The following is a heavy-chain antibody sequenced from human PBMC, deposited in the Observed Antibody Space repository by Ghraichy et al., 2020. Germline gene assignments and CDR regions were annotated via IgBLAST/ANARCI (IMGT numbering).Heavy chain of an antibody. J-gene: IGHJ4*02. CDR1: GDSISNYY. D-gene: IGHD6-6*01. V-gene: IGHV4-4*07. Sequence: GSLNISCTVSGDSISNYYWSWIRQPAGKGLEWIGRISGSGSTNYNPSLKSRVTMSVDTSNNQFSLRLTSITAADTAVYYCARGPSHTSSYYFDYWGQGILVTVSS. CDR3: ARGPSHTSSYYFDY. CDR2: ISGSGST.